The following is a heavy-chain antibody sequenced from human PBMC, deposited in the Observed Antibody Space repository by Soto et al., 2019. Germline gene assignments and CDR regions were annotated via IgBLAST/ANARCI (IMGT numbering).Heavy chain of an antibody. CDR1: GGSISSYY. D-gene: IGHD6-13*01. V-gene: IGHV4-59*01. CDR2: IYYSGST. CDR3: ARGEQQTIDY. Sequence: SETLSLTCTVSGGSISSYYWSWIRQPPGKGLEWIGYIYYSGSTNYNPSLKSRVTISVDTSKNQFSLKLSSVTAADTAVYHCARGEQQTIDYWGQGTLVTVSS. J-gene: IGHJ4*02.